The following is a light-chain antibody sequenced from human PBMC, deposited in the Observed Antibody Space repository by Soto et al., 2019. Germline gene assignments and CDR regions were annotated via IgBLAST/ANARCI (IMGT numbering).Light chain of an antibody. J-gene: IGLJ3*02. CDR1: SSDVGGCNY. V-gene: IGLV2-8*01. CDR3: RSYAGSNKV. CDR2: EIN. Sequence: QSALTQPPSASGSPGQSVTISCTGTSSDVGGCNYVSWYHQHPGKAPKLMIYEINKLPSGIPARFSGSKPSSTASLTVSGLQAEDEADYYCRSYAGSNKVFGGGTKLTVL.